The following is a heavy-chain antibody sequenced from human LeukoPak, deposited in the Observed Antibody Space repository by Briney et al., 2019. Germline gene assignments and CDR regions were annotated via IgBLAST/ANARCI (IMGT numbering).Heavy chain of an antibody. CDR3: ARADGSGSYGVDI. CDR2: IYSGGST. CDR1: GFTVSSNH. Sequence: GRSLRLSCAASGFTVSSNHMSWVHQAPGKGLEWVSVIYSGGSTYYADSVKGRFTISRDNSKNTLYPQMNSLRAEDTAVYYCARADGSGSYGVDIWGQGTMVTVSS. J-gene: IGHJ3*02. D-gene: IGHD3-10*01. V-gene: IGHV3-53*01.